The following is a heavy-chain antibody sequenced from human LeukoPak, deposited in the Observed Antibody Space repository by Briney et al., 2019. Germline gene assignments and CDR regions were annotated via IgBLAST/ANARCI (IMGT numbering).Heavy chain of an antibody. CDR3: ARGGTWFGDFNY. CDR2: IYTSGNT. J-gene: IGHJ4*02. CDR1: GGSISSGSYY. Sequence: SETLSPTCTVSGGSISSGSYYWRWIRQPAGKGLEWIGRIYTSGNTNYNPSLKSRVTISVDTSKNQFSLKLSSVTAADTAVYYCARGGTWFGDFNYWGQGTLVTVSS. V-gene: IGHV4-61*02. D-gene: IGHD3-10*01.